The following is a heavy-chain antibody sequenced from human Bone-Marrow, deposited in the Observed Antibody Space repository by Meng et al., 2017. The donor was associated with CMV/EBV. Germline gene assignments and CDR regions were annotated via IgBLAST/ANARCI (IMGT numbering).Heavy chain of an antibody. CDR2: IDHSGST. CDR1: GRFFSAYY. V-gene: IGHV4-34*01. Sequence: SDTLSLTCAVYGRFFSAYYGSWIRQPPGKGLEWIGEIDHSGSTNYHPSLKSRVTISVDTSKNQFSLKLSSVTAADTAVYYCARNGPTYCSSTSCSLDPFDYWGQGTLVTVSS. D-gene: IGHD2-2*01. J-gene: IGHJ4*02. CDR3: ARNGPTYCSSTSCSLDPFDY.